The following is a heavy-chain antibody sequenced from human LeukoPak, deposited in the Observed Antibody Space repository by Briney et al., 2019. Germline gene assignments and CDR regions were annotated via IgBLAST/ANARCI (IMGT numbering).Heavy chain of an antibody. CDR3: ARIYGYRSDY. CDR1: GLPFSSHG. CDR2: IWYDGSKS. V-gene: IGHV3-33*01. Sequence: GGSLRLSCAASGLPFSSHGMHWVRQAPGKGLEWVAVIWYDGSKSYYTDSVKGRFTISRDNSKHMLYLQMNSLRVEDTGVYYCARIYGYRSDYWGQGTLVTVSS. J-gene: IGHJ4*02. D-gene: IGHD5-24*01.